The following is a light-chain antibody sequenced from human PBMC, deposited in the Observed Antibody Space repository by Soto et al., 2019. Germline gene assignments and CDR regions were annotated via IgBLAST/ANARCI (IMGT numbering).Light chain of an antibody. CDR2: EVI. V-gene: IGLV2-18*02. J-gene: IGLJ2*01. CDR1: RYDVGSYNR. CDR3: SSYTSSNTVV. Sequence: QSALTQPPSVSGSPGQSVTISCTGTRYDVGSYNRVSWYQQPPGTAPKLMIYEVIYRPSGVPDRFSGSKSGNTASLTISGLQAEDEADYYCSSYTSSNTVVFGGGTKLTVL.